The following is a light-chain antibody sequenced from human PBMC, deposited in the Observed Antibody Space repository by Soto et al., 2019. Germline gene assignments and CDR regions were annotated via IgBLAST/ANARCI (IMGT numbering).Light chain of an antibody. CDR2: KAS. Sequence: DIQMTQSPSTLSGSVGDRVTITCRASQTISSWLAWCQQKPGKAPKLLIYKASTLKSGVPSRFSGSGSGTDFTLTISSLQPEDFATYYCQQANSFPWTFGQGTKVDIK. CDR1: QTISSW. J-gene: IGKJ1*01. V-gene: IGKV1-5*03. CDR3: QQANSFPWT.